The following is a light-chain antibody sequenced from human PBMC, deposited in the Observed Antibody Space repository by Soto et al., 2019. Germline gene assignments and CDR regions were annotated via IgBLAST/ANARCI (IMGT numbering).Light chain of an antibody. Sequence: QSALTQPPSAAGSPGQSVTISCTGTSTDVGGYNYVSWYQQYPGKAPKLMIYDVSKRLSGVPDRFSGSKSGNTASLTISGLQPEDEADYYCCSYAGRQRIFGGGTKLTVL. J-gene: IGLJ2*01. CDR3: CSYAGRQRI. V-gene: IGLV2-8*01. CDR2: DVS. CDR1: STDVGGYNY.